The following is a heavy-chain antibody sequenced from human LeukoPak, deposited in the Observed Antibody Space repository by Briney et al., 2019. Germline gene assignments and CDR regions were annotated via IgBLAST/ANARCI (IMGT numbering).Heavy chain of an antibody. D-gene: IGHD1-26*01. CDR1: RISDY. J-gene: IGHJ3*02. CDR2: IYTGDNT. CDR3: ARLSGSYADYAFDI. Sequence: PGGSLRLSCAASRISDYMIWVRQAPGTGLEWVSVIYTGDNTYYANSVKGRFTISRDNSQRMLYLQMNSLRAEDTAVYYCARLSGSYADYAFDIWGQGTMVTVSS. V-gene: IGHV3-66*04.